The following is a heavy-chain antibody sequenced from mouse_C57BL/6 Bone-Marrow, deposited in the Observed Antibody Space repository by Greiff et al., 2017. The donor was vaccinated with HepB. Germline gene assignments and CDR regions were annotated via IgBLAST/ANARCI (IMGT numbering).Heavy chain of an antibody. CDR3: TGGDGYPDY. Sequence: DVKLVESGGGLVQPGGSMKLSCVASGFTFSNYWMNWVRQSPEKGLEWVAQIRLKSDNYATHYAESVKGRFTISRDDSKSSVYLQMNNLRAVDTGIYYCTGGDGYPDYWGQGTTLTVSS. CDR2: IRLKSDNYAT. J-gene: IGHJ2*01. V-gene: IGHV6-3*01. CDR1: GFTFSNYW. D-gene: IGHD2-3*01.